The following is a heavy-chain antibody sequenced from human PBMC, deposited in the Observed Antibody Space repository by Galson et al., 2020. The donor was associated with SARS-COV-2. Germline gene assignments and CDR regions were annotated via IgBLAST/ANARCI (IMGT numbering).Heavy chain of an antibody. D-gene: IGHD3-10*01. V-gene: IGHV4-61*02. CDR1: GGSIRSDTDY. CDR2: IYTSGSV. CDR3: ASGGAGVQRAFAN. Sequence: SETLSLTCIVSGGSIRSDTDYWSWIRQPAGKGLEWIGRIYTSGSVNYNPSLKSRVTISVDTSKNQFSLRLSSVTAADTAVYYCASGGAGVQRAFANWGHGTMVTVSS. J-gene: IGHJ3*02.